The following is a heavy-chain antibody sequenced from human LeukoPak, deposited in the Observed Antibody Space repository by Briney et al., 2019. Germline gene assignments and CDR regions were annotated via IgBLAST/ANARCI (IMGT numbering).Heavy chain of an antibody. CDR2: ISYDGSNK. CDR3: ARDTSGTTVPTYYFDY. J-gene: IGHJ4*02. CDR1: GFTFRSYA. V-gene: IGHV3-30-3*01. D-gene: IGHD4-17*01. Sequence: GRSLTLSCAASGFTFRSYAMHWVRQAPGKGLEWLAVISYDGSNKYYADSVKGRFTISRDNSKNTLYLQMSSLRAEDTAVYFCARDTSGTTVPTYYFDYWGQATLVTVSS.